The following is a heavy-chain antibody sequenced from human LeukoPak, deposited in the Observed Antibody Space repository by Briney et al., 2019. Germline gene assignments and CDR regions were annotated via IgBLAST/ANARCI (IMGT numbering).Heavy chain of an antibody. J-gene: IGHJ4*02. D-gene: IGHD3/OR15-3a*01. CDR2: ISDSGAR. CDR1: GFTFSSYT. Sequence: PGGSLRLSCAAAGFTFSSYTMNWVRQAPGKGLEWVSVISDSGARHYADSVKGSFIISRDNSKNTLYLQMNSLRVEDTAVYYCARYLDWGLKTWSLGTLVTVSS. CDR3: ARYLDWGLKT. V-gene: IGHV3-66*01.